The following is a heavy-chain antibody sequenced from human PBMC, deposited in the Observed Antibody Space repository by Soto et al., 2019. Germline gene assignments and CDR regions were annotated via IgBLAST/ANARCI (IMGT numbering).Heavy chain of an antibody. V-gene: IGHV3-7*01. CDR2: IKQDGSEK. J-gene: IGHJ4*02. D-gene: IGHD3-10*01. CDR3: TVITMVRGVSPAFDY. Sequence: EVQLVESGGGLVQPGGSLRLSCAASGFTFSSYWMSWVRQAPGKGLEWVANIKQDGSEKYYVDSVKGRFTISRDNAKNSLYLQMNSLRAEDTAVYYCTVITMVRGVSPAFDYWGQGTLVTVSS. CDR1: GFTFSSYW.